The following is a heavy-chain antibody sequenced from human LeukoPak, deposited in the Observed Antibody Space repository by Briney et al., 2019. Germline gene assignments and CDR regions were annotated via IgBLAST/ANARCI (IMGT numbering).Heavy chain of an antibody. CDR2: IYSSGST. CDR1: GGSIRSYY. V-gene: IGHV4-59*08. D-gene: IGHD2-15*01. CDR3: ARCGSSCYVFDH. J-gene: IGHJ4*02. Sequence: PSETLSLTCTVSGGSIRSYYWSWVRQPPGKGLEWIAYIYSSGSTNYNPSLKSRVTISVDRSKNQFSLKMNSVTAADTAVYYCARCGSSCYVFDHWGQGSLVTVSS.